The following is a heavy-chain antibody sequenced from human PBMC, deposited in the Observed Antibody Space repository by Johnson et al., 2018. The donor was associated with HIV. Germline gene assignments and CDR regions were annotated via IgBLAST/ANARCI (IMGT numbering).Heavy chain of an antibody. J-gene: IGHJ3*02. Sequence: VQLVESGGDVVQPERSLRLSCATSGFTFSRFAMHWVRQAPGKGLEWVGRIKSKTDGGTTDYAAPVKGRFTISRDDSKNTLYLQMNSLKTEDTAVYYCRSWGSSGYYAPFYHDAFDIWGQGTMVTVSS. CDR3: RSWGSSGYYAPFYHDAFDI. D-gene: IGHD3-22*01. CDR2: IKSKTDGGTT. CDR1: GFTFSRFA. V-gene: IGHV3-15*01.